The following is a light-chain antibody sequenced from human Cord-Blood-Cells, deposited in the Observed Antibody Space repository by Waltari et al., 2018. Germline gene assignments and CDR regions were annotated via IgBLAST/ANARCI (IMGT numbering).Light chain of an antibody. Sequence: DLVLSQSPDSLAVSLGERATINSKSSQSVLYSSNNKNYLAWYKQKPGQPPKLLIYWASTRESGVPDRFSGSGSGTDFTLTISSLQAEDVAVYYCQQYYSTPPTFGGGTKVEIK. CDR2: WAS. J-gene: IGKJ4*01. V-gene: IGKV4-1*01. CDR1: QSVLYSSNNKNY. CDR3: QQYYSTPPT.